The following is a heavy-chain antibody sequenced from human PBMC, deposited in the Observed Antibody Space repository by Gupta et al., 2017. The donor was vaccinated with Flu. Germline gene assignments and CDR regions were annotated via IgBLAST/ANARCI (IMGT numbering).Heavy chain of an antibody. D-gene: IGHD5-18*01. CDR3: ASTYRNTAIPNDY. V-gene: IGHV4-34*01. CDR1: FSGYY. CDR2: INHSGST. J-gene: IGHJ4*02. Sequence: FSGYYWSWIRQPPGKGLEWIGEINHSGSTNYNPALKSRVTISVDTAKNQFSLRLRSVTAADTAVYYFASTYRNTAIPNDYWGQGTLVTVYS.